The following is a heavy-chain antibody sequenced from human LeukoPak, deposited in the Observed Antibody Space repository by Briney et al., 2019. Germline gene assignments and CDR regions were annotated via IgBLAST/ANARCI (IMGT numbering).Heavy chain of an antibody. CDR1: GLTFSSYS. D-gene: IGHD3-10*01. J-gene: IGHJ4*02. CDR2: ISSSSSYI. CDR3: ARDLFTMVRGVIRYFDY. V-gene: IGHV3-21*01. Sequence: HPGGSLRLSCAASGLTFSSYSMNWVRQAPGKGLEWVSSISSSSSYIYYADSVKGRFTISRDNAKNSLYLQMNSLRAEDTAVYYCARDLFTMVRGVIRYFDYWGQGTLVTVSS.